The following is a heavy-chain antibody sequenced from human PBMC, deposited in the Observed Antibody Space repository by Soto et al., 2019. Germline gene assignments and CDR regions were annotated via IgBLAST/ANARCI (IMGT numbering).Heavy chain of an antibody. D-gene: IGHD6-19*01. Sequence: QEQLQESGPGLVMPSETLSLTCTVSGGSISHSYWSWLRLSPGKGLEWIGYIHYGGATTYNPSLKSRVTISLGTPKKHFYLNLRSVTAADTVVYFCARLHNSSDWTDFDFWGQGTRVTVSS. V-gene: IGHV4-59*08. CDR3: ARLHNSSDWTDFDF. J-gene: IGHJ4*02. CDR1: GGSISHSY. CDR2: IHYGGAT.